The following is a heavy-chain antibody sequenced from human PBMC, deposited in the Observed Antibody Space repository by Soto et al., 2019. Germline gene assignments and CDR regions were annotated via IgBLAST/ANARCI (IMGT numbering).Heavy chain of an antibody. CDR3: AAVIDGYNLDY. CDR2: IYYSGST. V-gene: IGHV4-39*01. J-gene: IGHJ4*02. D-gene: IGHD5-12*01. CDR1: GASINSNYHY. Sequence: SETLSLTCTVSGASINSNYHYWGWIRQPPGKGLEWIGSIYYSGSTYYNPSLKSRVTISVDTSKNQFSLKLSSVTAADTAVYYCAAVIDGYNLDYWGQGTLVTVSS.